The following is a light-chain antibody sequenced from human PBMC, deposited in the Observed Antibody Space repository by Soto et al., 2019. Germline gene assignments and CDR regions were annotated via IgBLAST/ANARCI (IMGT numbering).Light chain of an antibody. Sequence: QSALTQSPSASGSPGQSVTISCTGTSSDIGGYNSVSWYQQHPGKAPKVMIYDVTKRPSGVPDRFSGSKSGNTASLTVSALQAEDEADYYCKSYAGSNTYVFGRGTKVTVL. CDR2: DVT. CDR3: KSYAGSNTYV. V-gene: IGLV2-8*01. CDR1: SSDIGGYNS. J-gene: IGLJ1*01.